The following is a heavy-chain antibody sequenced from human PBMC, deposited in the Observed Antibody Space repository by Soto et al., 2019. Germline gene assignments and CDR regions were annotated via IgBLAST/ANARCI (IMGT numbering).Heavy chain of an antibody. Sequence: EVQLVESGGGLVQPGGSLRLSCAASGFTFSDHYMDWVRQAPGKGLEWVGRIRNKANSYTTEYAASVKGRFTISRDDSKNSLYLQMNSLKTEDTAVYYCVRSGWSRGGFDYWGQGTLVTVSS. V-gene: IGHV3-72*01. CDR2: IRNKANSYTT. J-gene: IGHJ4*02. CDR1: GFTFSDHY. D-gene: IGHD6-19*01. CDR3: VRSGWSRGGFDY.